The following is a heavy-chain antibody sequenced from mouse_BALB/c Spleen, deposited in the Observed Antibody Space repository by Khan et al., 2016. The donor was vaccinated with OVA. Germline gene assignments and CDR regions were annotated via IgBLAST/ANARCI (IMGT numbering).Heavy chain of an antibody. CDR2: INPYNDGT. D-gene: IGHD2-10*01. CDR1: GYTFTSYV. J-gene: IGHJ2*01. Sequence: VQLKESGPELVKPGASVKMSCKASGYTFTSYVMHWVKQKPGQGLEWIGYINPYNDGTKYNEKFKGKATLTSDKSSSTAYMELSSLTSEDSVVYYCAPYYGNYVDYWGQGTTLTVSS. V-gene: IGHV1S136*01. CDR3: APYYGNYVDY.